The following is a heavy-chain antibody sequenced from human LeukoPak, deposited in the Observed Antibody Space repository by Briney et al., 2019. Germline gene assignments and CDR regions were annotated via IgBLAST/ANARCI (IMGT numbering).Heavy chain of an antibody. V-gene: IGHV1-69*13. CDR1: GGTFSNYA. CDR2: IIPIFGTA. CDR3: ARDSPLPLRPRRYYYGMDV. Sequence: SVKVSCKASGGTFSNYAISWVRQAPGQGLEWMGGIIPIFGTANYAQKFQGRVTITADESTSTAYMELSSLRSEDTAVYYCARDSPLPLRPRRYYYGMDVWGQGTTVTVSS. D-gene: IGHD3-3*01. J-gene: IGHJ6*02.